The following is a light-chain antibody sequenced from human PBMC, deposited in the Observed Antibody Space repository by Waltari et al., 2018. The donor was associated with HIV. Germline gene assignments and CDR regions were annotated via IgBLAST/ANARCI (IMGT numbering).Light chain of an antibody. V-gene: IGLV2-14*03. CDR1: NNDVGTYNY. Sequence: QSALTQPASVSGSPGQSITISCTGTNNDVGTYNYVSWYQQHPGKAPKPMIYDVTDWPSGVSDRFSGSKSGNTASLTISGLQAEDEADYYCSSYTSSISLVFGGGTKVTVL. CDR2: DVT. CDR3: SSYTSSISLV. J-gene: IGLJ3*02.